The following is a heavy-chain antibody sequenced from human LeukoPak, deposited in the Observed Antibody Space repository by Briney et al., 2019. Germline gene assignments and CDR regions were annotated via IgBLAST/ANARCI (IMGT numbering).Heavy chain of an antibody. CDR3: ARGTGYISSGWYVRYYYYMDV. Sequence: SETLSLTCAVSGSSINTSSYYWGWIRQPPGKGLEWIGSISYSGSTYYKPSLKSRITISVDTSKNQFSLKLSSVTAADTAVYYCARGTGYISSGWYVRYYYYMDVWGKGTTVTVAS. J-gene: IGHJ6*03. CDR1: GSSINTSSYY. V-gene: IGHV4-39*07. CDR2: ISYSGST. D-gene: IGHD6-19*01.